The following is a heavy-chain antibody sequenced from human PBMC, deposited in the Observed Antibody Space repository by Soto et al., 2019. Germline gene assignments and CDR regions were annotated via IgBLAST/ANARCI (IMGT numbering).Heavy chain of an antibody. V-gene: IGHV4-34*01. Sequence: QVQLQQWGAGLLKPSETLSLTCAVYGGSFSGYYWSWIRQPPGKGLEWIGEINHSGSTNYNPSLKSRVTISVDTSKNQFSLKLSSVTAADTAVYYCARGKIVVVPAATRPNNWFDPWGQGTLVTVSS. D-gene: IGHD2-2*01. CDR2: INHSGST. CDR1: GGSFSGYY. CDR3: ARGKIVVVPAATRPNNWFDP. J-gene: IGHJ5*02.